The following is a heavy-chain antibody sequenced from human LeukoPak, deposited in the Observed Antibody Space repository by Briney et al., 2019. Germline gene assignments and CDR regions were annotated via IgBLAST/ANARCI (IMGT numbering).Heavy chain of an antibody. D-gene: IGHD6-19*01. CDR2: IYYSGST. Sequence: SETLSLTCTVSGGSISSSSYYWGWIRQPPGKGLEWIGSIYYSGSTYYNPSLKSRVTISVDTSKNQFSLKLSAVTAADTAVYYCARQEIAVVGRENWFDPWGQGTLVTVSS. CDR1: GGSISSSSYY. V-gene: IGHV4-39*01. CDR3: ARQEIAVVGRENWFDP. J-gene: IGHJ5*02.